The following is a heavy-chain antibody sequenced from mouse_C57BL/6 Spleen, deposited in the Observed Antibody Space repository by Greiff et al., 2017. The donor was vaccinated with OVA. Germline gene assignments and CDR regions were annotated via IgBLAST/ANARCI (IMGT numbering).Heavy chain of an antibody. CDR2: IYPGDGDT. V-gene: IGHV1-82*01. Sequence: QVQLQQSGPELVKPGASVKISCKASGYAFSSSWMNWVKQRPGKGLEWIGRIYPGDGDTNYNGKFKGKATLTADKSSSTAYMQLSSLTSEDSAVYFCARWGWLLPFDYWGQGTTLTVSS. J-gene: IGHJ2*01. D-gene: IGHD2-3*01. CDR1: GYAFSSSW. CDR3: ARWGWLLPFDY.